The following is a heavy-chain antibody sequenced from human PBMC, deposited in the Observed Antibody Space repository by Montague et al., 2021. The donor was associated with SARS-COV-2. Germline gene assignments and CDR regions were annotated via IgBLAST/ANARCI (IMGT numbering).Heavy chain of an antibody. CDR1: GFTFDDYA. D-gene: IGHD2-15*01. J-gene: IGHJ4*02. Sequence: SLRLSCAASGFTFDDYAMHWVRQAPGKGLEWVSGISWNSGSTGYADSVKGRFTISRDNAKNSLYLQMNSLRAEDTALYYCAKEVGESPSIDYWGQGTLVTVSS. V-gene: IGHV3-9*01. CDR3: AKEVGESPSIDY. CDR2: ISWNSGST.